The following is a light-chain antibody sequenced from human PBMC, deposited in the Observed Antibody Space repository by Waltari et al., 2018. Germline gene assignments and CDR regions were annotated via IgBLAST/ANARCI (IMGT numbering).Light chain of an antibody. CDR2: DAS. CDR1: QSISIL. J-gene: IGKJ2*01. CDR3: QLRDNWPRT. Sequence: EIVLTQSPATLSLSPGERATLSCRASQSISILLAWYQQKTGQTPRRLIYDASNRATGVPARFSGSGYGTDFTLTISSLEPEDFAVYYCQLRDNWPRTFGQGTKVEI. V-gene: IGKV3-11*01.